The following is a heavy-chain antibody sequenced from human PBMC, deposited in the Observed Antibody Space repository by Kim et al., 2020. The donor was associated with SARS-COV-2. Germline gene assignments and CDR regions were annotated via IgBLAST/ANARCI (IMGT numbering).Heavy chain of an antibody. CDR1: GFTFSSYS. CDR2: ISSSSSYI. V-gene: IGHV3-21*01. J-gene: IGHJ4*02. D-gene: IGHD2-21*02. CDR3: ARDIVVVTAIGSHYFDY. Sequence: GGSLRLSCAASGFTFSSYSMNWVRQAPGKGLEWVSSISSSSSYIYYADSVKGRFTISRDNAKNSLYLQMNSLRAEDTAVYYCARDIVVVTAIGSHYFDYWGQRTLVTVSS.